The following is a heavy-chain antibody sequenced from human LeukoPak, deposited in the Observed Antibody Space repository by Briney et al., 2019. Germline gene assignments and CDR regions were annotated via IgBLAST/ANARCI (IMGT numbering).Heavy chain of an antibody. CDR1: GYTFTSYD. J-gene: IGHJ4*02. V-gene: IGHV1-8*01. D-gene: IGHD4-17*01. CDR3: ASGGDSPRGFDY. CDR2: MNPNSGAT. Sequence: ASVKVSCKASGYTFTSYDINWLRQATGQGPEWMGWMNPNSGATGYAQKFQGRVTMTRSTSINTAYMELSSLRSEDTAVYYCASGGDSPRGFDYWGQGTLVTVSS.